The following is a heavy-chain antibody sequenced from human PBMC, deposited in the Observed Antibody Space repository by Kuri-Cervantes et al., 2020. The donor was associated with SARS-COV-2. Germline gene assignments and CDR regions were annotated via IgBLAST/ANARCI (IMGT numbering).Heavy chain of an antibody. CDR3: ARDSRSYYQVLLDHYYYSYMDV. V-gene: IGHV4-30-4*08. CDR1: GGCISSCDYY. J-gene: IGHJ6*03. D-gene: IGHD1-26*01. Sequence: SETLSRTCTVSGGCISSCDYYWTWVRQPPGKGLEWIGNIYYSGIAFYNPYLKSRVTMSLDMSKSQFSLRLTSVTAADTAVYYCARDSRSYYQVLLDHYYYSYMDVWGKGTTVTVSS. CDR2: IYYSGIA.